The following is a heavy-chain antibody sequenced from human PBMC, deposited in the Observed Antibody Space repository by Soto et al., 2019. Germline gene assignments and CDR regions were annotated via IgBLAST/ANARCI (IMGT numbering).Heavy chain of an antibody. Sequence: GGSLRLSCAASGFMFSSNYMNWVRQAPGKGLEWVANINQDGSEKYYVDSVKGRYTISRDNAKNSLYLQMNSLRAEDTAVYYCARDLGYCSGGTCYTVLDYWGQGTLVTVSS. J-gene: IGHJ4*02. V-gene: IGHV3-7*01. CDR2: INQDGSEK. CDR3: ARDLGYCSGGTCYTVLDY. D-gene: IGHD2-15*01. CDR1: GFMFSSNY.